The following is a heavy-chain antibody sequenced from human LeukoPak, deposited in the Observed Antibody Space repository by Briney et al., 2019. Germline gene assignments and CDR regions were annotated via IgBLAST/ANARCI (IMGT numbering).Heavy chain of an antibody. CDR3: ALITIAAPYTYYYYYYMDV. CDR2: SYYSGST. CDR1: GGSISSSSYY. D-gene: IGHD6-6*01. V-gene: IGHV4-39*07. Sequence: SETLSLTCTVSGGSISSSSYYWGWIRQPPGKGLEWIGSSYYSGSTYYNPSLKSRVTISVDTSKNQFSLKLSSVTAADTAVYYCALITIAAPYTYYYYYYMDVWGKGTTVTVSS. J-gene: IGHJ6*03.